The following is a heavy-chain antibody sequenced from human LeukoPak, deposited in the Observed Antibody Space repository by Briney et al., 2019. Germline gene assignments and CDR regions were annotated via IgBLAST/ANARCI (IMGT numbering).Heavy chain of an antibody. CDR2: IYYSGST. V-gene: IGHV4-59*01. CDR1: GGSISSYY. Sequence: PSETLSLTCTVSGGSISSYYWSWIRQPPGKGLEWIGYIYYSGSTNYNPSLKSRVTISVDTSKNQFSLKLSSVTAADTAVHYCARGGPTYYDILTGYDPRQYYFDYWGQGTLVTVSS. D-gene: IGHD3-9*01. J-gene: IGHJ4*02. CDR3: ARGGPTYYDILTGYDPRQYYFDY.